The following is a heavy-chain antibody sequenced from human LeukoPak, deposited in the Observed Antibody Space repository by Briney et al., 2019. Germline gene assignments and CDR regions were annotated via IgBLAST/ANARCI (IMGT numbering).Heavy chain of an antibody. CDR1: GFTFDDYA. J-gene: IGHJ5*02. CDR2: INWNSGSI. CDR3: AKGLSSGWLDWFDP. Sequence: GGSLRLSCAASGFTFDDYAMHWVRQAPGKGLEWVSGINWNSGSIGYADSVKGRFTISRDNAKNSLYLQMNSLRAEDMALYYCAKGLSSGWLDWFDPWGQGTLVTVSS. D-gene: IGHD6-19*01. V-gene: IGHV3-9*03.